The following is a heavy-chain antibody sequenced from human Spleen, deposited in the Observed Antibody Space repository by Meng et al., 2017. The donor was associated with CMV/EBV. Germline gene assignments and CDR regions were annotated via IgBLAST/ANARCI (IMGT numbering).Heavy chain of an antibody. CDR1: GFTFSAFS. D-gene: IGHD3-22*01. Sequence: GESLKISCAASGFTFSAFSMNWVRQAPGKGLEWVSSISTTSSYIYYADSLKGRFTISRDNAKNSLYLQMNSLRAEDTAVYYCARDSRRVYYYDSSGLNGDFDYWGQGTLVTVSS. CDR2: ISTTSSYI. J-gene: IGHJ4*02. CDR3: ARDSRRVYYYDSSGLNGDFDY. V-gene: IGHV3-21*01.